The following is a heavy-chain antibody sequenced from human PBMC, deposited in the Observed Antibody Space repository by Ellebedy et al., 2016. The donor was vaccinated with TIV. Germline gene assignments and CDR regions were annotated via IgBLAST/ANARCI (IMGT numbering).Heavy chain of an antibody. CDR2: IIDGGAT. D-gene: IGHD1-26*01. CDR1: GFTFSKTY. CDR3: TTGGIVESRWWYYGFDV. J-gene: IGHJ6*02. Sequence: GESLKISCAASGFTFSKTYMNWVRQAPGKGLEWVGRIIDGGATEYAASVKGRFTISRVDSENTVYLQMNSLKREDTAMYFCTTGGIVESRWWYYGFDVWGQGTTVTVSS. V-gene: IGHV3-15*01.